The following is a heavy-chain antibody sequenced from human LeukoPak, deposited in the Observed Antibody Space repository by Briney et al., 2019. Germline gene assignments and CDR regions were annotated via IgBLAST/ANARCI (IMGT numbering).Heavy chain of an antibody. CDR2: ISGSGGST. V-gene: IGHV3-23*01. Sequence: GRSLRLSCATSGFIFSTYALSWARQAPGKGLEWASSISGSGGSTYHADSVKGRFTISRDSSKNTLYLQMNSLRAEDTAIYYCARVIRAAPGKGYFDYWGQGTLVTVSS. J-gene: IGHJ4*02. D-gene: IGHD6-13*01. CDR3: ARVIRAAPGKGYFDY. CDR1: GFIFSTYA.